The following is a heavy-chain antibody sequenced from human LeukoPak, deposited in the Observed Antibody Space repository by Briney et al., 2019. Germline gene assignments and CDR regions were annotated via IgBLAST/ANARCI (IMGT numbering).Heavy chain of an antibody. Sequence: SETLSHTCTVSGGSISSDIYYWSWIRQPAGKGLEWIGRISTSGSTNSNPSLKSRVTISVDTSKNQFSLKLSSVTAADTAVYYCARTMVRGVSRRGTYDYWGQGTLVTVSS. V-gene: IGHV4-61*02. CDR2: ISTSGST. CDR3: ARTMVRGVSRRGTYDY. D-gene: IGHD3-10*01. CDR1: GGSISSDIYY. J-gene: IGHJ4*02.